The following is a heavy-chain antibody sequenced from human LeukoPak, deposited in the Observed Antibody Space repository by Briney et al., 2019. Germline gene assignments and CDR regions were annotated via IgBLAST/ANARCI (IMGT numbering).Heavy chain of an antibody. J-gene: IGHJ6*04. CDR1: GFTFSSYG. V-gene: IGHV3-30*03. CDR3: ARAAAGSYGMDV. Sequence: PGGSLRLSCAASGFTFSSYGMHWVRQAPGKGLEWVAVISYDGGSKYYADSVKGRFTISRDNSKNTLYLQMNSLRAEDTAVYYCARAAAGSYGMDVWGKGTTVTVSS. D-gene: IGHD6-13*01. CDR2: ISYDGGSK.